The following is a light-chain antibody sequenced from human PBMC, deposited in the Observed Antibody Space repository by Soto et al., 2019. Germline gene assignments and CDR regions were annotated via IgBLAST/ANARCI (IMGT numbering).Light chain of an antibody. CDR3: SAYTSSSTRV. Sequence: QSVLTQPASVSGSPGQSITISCTGTSSDVGGYNYVSWYQQHPVKAPKLMIYDVSNRPSGVSNRFSGTKSGITASLTISGLQAEDEADYYCSAYTSSSTRVFGAGTKVTVL. V-gene: IGLV2-14*03. CDR1: SSDVGGYNY. CDR2: DVS. J-gene: IGLJ1*01.